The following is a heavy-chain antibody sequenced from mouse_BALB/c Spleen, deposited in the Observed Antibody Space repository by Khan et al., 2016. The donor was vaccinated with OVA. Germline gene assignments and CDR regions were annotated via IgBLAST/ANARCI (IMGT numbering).Heavy chain of an antibody. V-gene: IGHV3-2*02. Sequence: EVKLEVSGPGLVKPSQSLSLTCTVTGYSITSDYAWNWIRQFPGNKLEWMGYISYSGNTKYNPSLKRRSSITRDTSKNQFFLQLNSVTPEDTATYYCARIYGGDFDYWGQGTTLTVSS. CDR1: GYSITSDYA. CDR2: ISYSGNT. D-gene: IGHD1-1*01. CDR3: ARIYGGDFDY. J-gene: IGHJ2*01.